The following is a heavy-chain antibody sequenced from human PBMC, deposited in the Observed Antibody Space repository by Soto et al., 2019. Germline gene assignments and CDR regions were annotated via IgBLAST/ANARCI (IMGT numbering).Heavy chain of an antibody. J-gene: IGHJ1*01. Sequence: QVQLVQSGAEVKKPVASVKVSCKTSGYIFTAYSMHWVRQAPVQGLEWMGVVNPSGGSAHYAQSFEGRVTLTRHTATNTFYMELSSLRSEDTAVYYCTREENCRGGTCYSEYFHHWCHGTLVTDSS. CDR1: GYIFTAYS. CDR2: VNPSGGSA. V-gene: IGHV1-46*01. CDR3: TREENCRGGTCYSEYFHH. D-gene: IGHD2-15*01.